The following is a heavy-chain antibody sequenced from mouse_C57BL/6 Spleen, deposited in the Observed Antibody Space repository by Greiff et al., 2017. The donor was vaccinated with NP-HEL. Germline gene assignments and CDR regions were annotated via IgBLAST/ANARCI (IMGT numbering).Heavy chain of an antibody. D-gene: IGHD2-4*01. V-gene: IGHV1-42*01. Sequence: EVQLQQPGPELVKPGASVKMSCKASGYSFTGYYMNWVKQSPEKSLEWIGEINPSTGGTTYNQKFKSKATLTVDKSSSTAYMQLKSLTSEDSAVYYCAREYYDYYLKFAYRGQGTLVTVSS. CDR3: AREYYDYYLKFAY. CDR1: GYSFTGYY. CDR2: INPSTGGT. J-gene: IGHJ3*01.